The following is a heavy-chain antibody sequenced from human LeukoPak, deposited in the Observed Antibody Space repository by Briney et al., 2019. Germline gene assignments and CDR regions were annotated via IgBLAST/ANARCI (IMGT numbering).Heavy chain of an antibody. D-gene: IGHD3-10*01. J-gene: IGHJ3*02. V-gene: IGHV3-11*01. CDR2: ISSSGSTI. CDR3: ASPRPPSYSSGSYYKGGAFDI. Sequence: GGSLRLSCAASGFTFSDYYMSWIRQAPGKGLEWVSYISSSGSTIYYADSVKGRFTISRDNAKNSLYLQMNSLRAEDTAVYYCASPRPPSYSSGSYYKGGAFDIWGQGTMVTVSS. CDR1: GFTFSDYY.